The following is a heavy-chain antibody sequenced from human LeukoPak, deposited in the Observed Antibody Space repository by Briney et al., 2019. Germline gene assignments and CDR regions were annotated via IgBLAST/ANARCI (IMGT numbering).Heavy chain of an antibody. CDR1: GGSFSGYY. V-gene: IGHV4-34*01. J-gene: IGHJ6*03. D-gene: IGHD3/OR15-3a*01. CDR3: ARARTEAGYYYYYYYMDV. Sequence: PSETLSLTSAVYGGSFSGYYWSWIRQPPGKGLEWIGEINHSGSTNYNPSLKSRVTISVDTSKNQFSLKLSSVTAADTAVYYCARARTEAGYYYYYYYMDVWGKGTTVTVSS. CDR2: INHSGST.